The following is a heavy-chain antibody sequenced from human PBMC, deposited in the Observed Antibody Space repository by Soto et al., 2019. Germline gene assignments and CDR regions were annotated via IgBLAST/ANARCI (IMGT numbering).Heavy chain of an antibody. V-gene: IGHV3-11*01. D-gene: IGHD4-4*01. CDR2: ISSSGSTI. CDR1: GFTFSDYY. J-gene: IGHJ4*02. CDR3: ARSRAPTVNDY. Sequence: GGSLRLSCAASGFTFSDYYMSWIRQAPGKGLGWVSYISSSGSTIYYADSVKGRFTISRDNAKNSLYLQMNSLRAEDTAVYYCARSRAPTVNDYWGQGTLVTVSS.